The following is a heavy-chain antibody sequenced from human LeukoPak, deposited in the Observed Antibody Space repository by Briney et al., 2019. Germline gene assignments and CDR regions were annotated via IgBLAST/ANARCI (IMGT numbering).Heavy chain of an antibody. CDR1: GGTFSSYA. J-gene: IGHJ4*02. Sequence: GASVKVSCKASGGTFSSYAISWVRQAPGQGLEWMGGIIPIFGTANYAQKFQGRVTITTDESTSTAYMELSSLRSEDTAVYYCARGSLDIVATSYFDYWGQGTLVTVSS. V-gene: IGHV1-69*05. D-gene: IGHD5-12*01. CDR3: ARGSLDIVATSYFDY. CDR2: IIPIFGTA.